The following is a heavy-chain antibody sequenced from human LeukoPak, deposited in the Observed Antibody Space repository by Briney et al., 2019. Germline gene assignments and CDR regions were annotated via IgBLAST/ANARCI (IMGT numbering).Heavy chain of an antibody. Sequence: GGSLRLSCAASGFTFNSYAMTWVRQAPGKGLEWVSAISGGGVNTYYADSVKGRFTISRDNSKNVLYLQMNSLRAEDTALYYCAKDACSSTSCSNDYWGQGTLVTVSS. CDR2: ISGGGVNT. J-gene: IGHJ4*02. CDR3: AKDACSSTSCSNDY. D-gene: IGHD2-2*01. CDR1: GFTFNSYA. V-gene: IGHV3-23*01.